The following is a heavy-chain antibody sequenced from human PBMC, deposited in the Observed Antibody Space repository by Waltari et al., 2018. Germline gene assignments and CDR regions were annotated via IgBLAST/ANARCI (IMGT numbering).Heavy chain of an antibody. CDR1: GGSFRGYY. J-gene: IGHJ6*02. CDR3: ARGRFGELLFGMDV. D-gene: IGHD3-10*01. Sequence: QVQLQQWGAGLLKPSETLSLTCAVYGGSFRGYYWSWIRQPPGKGLEWIGEINHSGSTNYNPSLKSRVTISVDTSKNQFSLKLSSVTAADTAVYYCARGRFGELLFGMDVWGQGTTVTVSS. CDR2: INHSGST. V-gene: IGHV4-34*01.